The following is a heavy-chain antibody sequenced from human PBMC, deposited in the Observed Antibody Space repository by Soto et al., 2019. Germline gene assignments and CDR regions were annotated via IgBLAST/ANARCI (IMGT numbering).Heavy chain of an antibody. Sequence: PGGSLRLSCAASGFTFSSYAMSWVRQAPGKGLEWVSAISGSGGSTYYADSVKGRFTISRDKSKNTLYLQMNSLRAEDTAVYYCAKVGAAGPKNFDYWGQGTLVTVSS. CDR3: AKVGAAGPKNFDY. CDR2: ISGSGGST. J-gene: IGHJ4*02. CDR1: GFTFSSYA. D-gene: IGHD6-13*01. V-gene: IGHV3-23*01.